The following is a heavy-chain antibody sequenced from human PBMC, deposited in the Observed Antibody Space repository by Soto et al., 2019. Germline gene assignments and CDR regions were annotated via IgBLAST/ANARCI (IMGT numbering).Heavy chain of an antibody. CDR3: AREYLSGYSYGYFDY. Sequence: SETLSLTCTFSGGSISSGGYYWSWIRQHPGKGLEWIGYIYYSGSTYYNPSLKSRVTISVDTSKNQFSLKLSSVTAADTAVYYCAREYLSGYSYGYFDYWGQGTLVTVSS. J-gene: IGHJ4*02. CDR1: GGSISSGGYY. CDR2: IYYSGST. V-gene: IGHV4-31*03. D-gene: IGHD5-18*01.